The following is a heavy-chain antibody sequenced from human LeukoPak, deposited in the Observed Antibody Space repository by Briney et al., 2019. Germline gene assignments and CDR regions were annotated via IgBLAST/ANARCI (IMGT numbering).Heavy chain of an antibody. Sequence: GGSLRLSCAASGFTFSSYGMHWVRQAPGKGLEWVAVISYDGSNKYYADSVKGRFTISRDNSKNTLYLQMNSLRAEDTAVYYCATDGSSGFFEYWGQGTLVTVPS. J-gene: IGHJ4*02. CDR1: GFTFSSYG. D-gene: IGHD3-22*01. CDR3: ATDGSSGFFEY. V-gene: IGHV3-30*03. CDR2: ISYDGSNK.